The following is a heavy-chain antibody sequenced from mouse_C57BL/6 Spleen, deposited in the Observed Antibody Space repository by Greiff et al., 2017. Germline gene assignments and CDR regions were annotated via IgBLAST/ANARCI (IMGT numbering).Heavy chain of an antibody. CDR3: ARDITTVVATDYAMEY. V-gene: IGHV1-80*01. CDR1: GYAFSSYW. Sequence: QVQLKESGAELVKPGASVKISCKASGYAFSSYWMNWVKQRPGKGLEWIGQIYPGDGDTNYNGKFKGKATLTADKSSSTAYMQLSSLTSEDSAVYFCARDITTVVATDYAMEYWGKGTSVTVSS. D-gene: IGHD1-1*01. CDR2: IYPGDGDT. J-gene: IGHJ4*01.